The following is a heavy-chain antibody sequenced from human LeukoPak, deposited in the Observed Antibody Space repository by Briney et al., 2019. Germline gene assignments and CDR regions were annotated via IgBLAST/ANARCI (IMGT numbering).Heavy chain of an antibody. J-gene: IGHJ6*02. D-gene: IGHD3-10*01. Sequence: GGSLRLSCAASGFTFSSYAMSWVRQAPGKGLEWVSTVTASAGNTYYADSVKGRFTISRDNSKNTLYLQVNSLRAEDTAVYYCAKGDYYGSGSTFKNGMDVWGQGTTVTVSS. V-gene: IGHV3-23*01. CDR3: AKGDYYGSGSTFKNGMDV. CDR1: GFTFSSYA. CDR2: VTASAGNT.